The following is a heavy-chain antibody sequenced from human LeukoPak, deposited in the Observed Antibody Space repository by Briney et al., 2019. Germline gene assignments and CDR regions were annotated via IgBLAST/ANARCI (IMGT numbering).Heavy chain of an antibody. Sequence: SETLSLTCTVSGGSISSYSGSWIRQPAGKGLKWIGRIYTSGSTNYNPSLKSRVTMSVDTSKNQFSLKLSSVTAADTAVYYCASLGRLGGYWHGMDVWGQGTTVTVSS. D-gene: IGHD3-16*01. CDR1: GGSISSYS. CDR2: IYTSGST. CDR3: ASLGRLGGYWHGMDV. V-gene: IGHV4-4*07. J-gene: IGHJ6*02.